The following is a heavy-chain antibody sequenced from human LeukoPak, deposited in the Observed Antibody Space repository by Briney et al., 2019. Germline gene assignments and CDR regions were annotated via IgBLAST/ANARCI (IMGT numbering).Heavy chain of an antibody. CDR2: IKSKTDGGTT. CDR1: GFTFSNAW. J-gene: IGHJ4*02. V-gene: IGHV3-15*01. Sequence: GGSLRLSCAPSGFTFSNAWMSWVRQAPGKGLEWVGRIKSKTDGGTTDYAAHVKGRFTISRDDTKNTLFLQMNSLNTEDTAVYYCTTTFGGYKYGPPVYWGQGTLVTVSS. CDR3: TTTFGGYKYGPPVY. D-gene: IGHD5-18*01.